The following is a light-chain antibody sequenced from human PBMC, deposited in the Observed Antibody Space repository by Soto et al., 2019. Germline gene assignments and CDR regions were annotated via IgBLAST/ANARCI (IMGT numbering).Light chain of an antibody. CDR1: QSVSSSY. J-gene: IGKJ1*01. CDR2: GAS. V-gene: IGKV3-20*01. Sequence: EIALTQSPGTPSLSPGERATLSCRASQSVSSSYLAWYQQKPGQAPRLLIYGASSRATGIPDRFSGSGSGTDFTLTISRLEPEDFATYYCQQYGSSPPTFGQGTKVDIK. CDR3: QQYGSSPPT.